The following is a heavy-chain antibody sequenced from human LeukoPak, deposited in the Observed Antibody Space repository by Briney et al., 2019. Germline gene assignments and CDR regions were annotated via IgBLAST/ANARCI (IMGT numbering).Heavy chain of an antibody. Sequence: ASVKVSCKASGYTFTGHYMHWVRQAPGQGLEWMGWINPNSGGTKYAQKFQGRVTMTRDTSISTAYMELSRLRSDDTAVYYYARKTYSGTYYDYWGQGTLVTVSS. CDR3: ARKTYSGTYYDY. CDR1: GYTFTGHY. D-gene: IGHD1-26*01. V-gene: IGHV1-2*02. CDR2: INPNSGGT. J-gene: IGHJ4*02.